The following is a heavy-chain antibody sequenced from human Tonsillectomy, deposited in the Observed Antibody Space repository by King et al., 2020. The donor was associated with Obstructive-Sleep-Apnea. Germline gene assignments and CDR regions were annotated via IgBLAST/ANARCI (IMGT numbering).Heavy chain of an antibody. D-gene: IGHD2-2*01. J-gene: IGHJ3*02. CDR3: ARGAMTLGAFDI. CDR2: IYYSGRT. V-gene: IGHV4-31*03. CDR1: GGSISSVGYY. Sequence: QLQESGPGLVKPSQTLSLTCTVSGGSISSVGYYWSWIRQHPGKGLEWIGYIYYSGRTYYNPSLKSRVTISVDTSKNQFALKLSSVTAADTAVYYCARGAMTLGAFDIWGQGTMVTVSS.